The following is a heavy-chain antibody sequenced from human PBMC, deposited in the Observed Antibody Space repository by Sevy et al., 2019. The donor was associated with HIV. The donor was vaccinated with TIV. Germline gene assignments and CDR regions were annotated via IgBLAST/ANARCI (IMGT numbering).Heavy chain of an antibody. CDR1: TFDFSSSG. CDR2: IRYDGTTK. CDR3: ARLGSTTVTTSDAFDI. J-gene: IGHJ3*02. V-gene: IGHV3-30*02. D-gene: IGHD4-17*01. Sequence: GGSLRLSCAASTFDFSSSGMNWVRQAPGKGLRWVTFIRYDGTTKYYRDSVKGRFTISRDNSKNTVYLQMNSLRPEDTATYYCARLGSTTVTTSDAFDIWGQRTTVTVS.